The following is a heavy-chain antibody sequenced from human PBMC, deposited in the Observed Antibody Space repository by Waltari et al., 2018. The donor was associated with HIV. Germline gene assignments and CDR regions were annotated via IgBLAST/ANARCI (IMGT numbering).Heavy chain of an antibody. V-gene: IGHV4-39*01. J-gene: IGHJ4*02. D-gene: IGHD6-6*01. CDR1: GGSISSSSYY. Sequence: QLQLQESGPGLVKPSETLSLTCTVSGGSISSSSYYWGWIRQPPGKGLEWIGSIYYSGSTYYNPSLKSRVTISVDTSKNQFSLKLSSVTAADTAVYYCARRSSVAARPVDYWGQGTLVTVSS. CDR3: ARRSSVAARPVDY. CDR2: IYYSGST.